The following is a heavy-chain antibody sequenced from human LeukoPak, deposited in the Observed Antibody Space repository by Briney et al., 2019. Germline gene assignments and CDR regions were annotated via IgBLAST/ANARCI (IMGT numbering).Heavy chain of an antibody. CDR2: ISYDGSNK. CDR3: AKALSSTGIAARPQTLDY. D-gene: IGHD6-6*01. Sequence: PGRSLRLSCAASGFTFSSYAMHWVRQAPGKGLEWVAVISYDGSNKYYADSVKGRFTISRDNSKNTLYLQMNSLRAEDTAVYYCAKALSSTGIAARPQTLDYWGQGTLVTVSS. V-gene: IGHV3-30*04. J-gene: IGHJ4*02. CDR1: GFTFSSYA.